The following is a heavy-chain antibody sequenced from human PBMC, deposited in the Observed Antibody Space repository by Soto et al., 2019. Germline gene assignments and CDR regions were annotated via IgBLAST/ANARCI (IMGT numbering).Heavy chain of an antibody. CDR2: IKTDGTYA. D-gene: IGHD3-22*01. CDR3: AARGSGYFDN. J-gene: IGHJ5*02. Sequence: EVQLVESGGDLVQPGGSLRLSCAASGFTFSTYWMHWVRQAPGKGLLWVSRIKTDGTYATYADSVKGRFTISRDNAKNTLYLQMNSLRVVDATVYYCAARGSGYFDNLGQGTLVTVSS. V-gene: IGHV3-74*01. CDR1: GFTFSTYW.